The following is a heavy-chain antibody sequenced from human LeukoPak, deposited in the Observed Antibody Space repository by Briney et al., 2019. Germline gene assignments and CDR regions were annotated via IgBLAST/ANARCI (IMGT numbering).Heavy chain of an antibody. D-gene: IGHD3-10*01. CDR2: INPSGGST. V-gene: IGHV1-46*03. Sequence: ASVEVSCKASGYTFTSYYMHWVRQAPGQGLEWMGIINPSGGSTSYAQKFQGRVTMTRDTSTSTVYMELSSLRSEDTAVYYCARDHRITMVRGVSYFDYWGQGTLVTVSS. CDR3: ARDHRITMVRGVSYFDY. J-gene: IGHJ4*02. CDR1: GYTFTSYY.